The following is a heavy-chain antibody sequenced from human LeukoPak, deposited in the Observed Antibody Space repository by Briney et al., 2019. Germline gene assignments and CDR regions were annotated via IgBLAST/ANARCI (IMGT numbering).Heavy chain of an antibody. D-gene: IGHD3-22*01. Sequence: VESLKISCKVSGYSFTSYWIGWVRQLPGKGLEWMGIFYPGDSDTRYSPSFQGQVTISADKSISTAYLQWSSLKASDTAMYYCARLGYYDSSGYYHSRPFDYWGQGTLVTVSS. CDR2: FYPGDSDT. CDR3: ARLGYYDSSGYYHSRPFDY. V-gene: IGHV5-51*01. CDR1: GYSFTSYW. J-gene: IGHJ4*02.